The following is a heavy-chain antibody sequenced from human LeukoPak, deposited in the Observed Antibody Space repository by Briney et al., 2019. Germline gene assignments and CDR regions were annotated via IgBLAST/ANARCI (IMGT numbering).Heavy chain of an antibody. CDR3: ARAYYCGGGSCQLEY. V-gene: IGHV5-51*01. CDR2: IYPGDSDT. CDR1: GYSFNSYW. Sequence: GESLKISCQGSGYSFNSYWIAWVRQMPGKGLEWMGIIYPGDSDTRYSPSFRGQITISADKSINTAYLRWGSLKASDTAMYYCARAYYCGGGSCQLEYWGQGTLVTVSS. J-gene: IGHJ4*02. D-gene: IGHD2-15*01.